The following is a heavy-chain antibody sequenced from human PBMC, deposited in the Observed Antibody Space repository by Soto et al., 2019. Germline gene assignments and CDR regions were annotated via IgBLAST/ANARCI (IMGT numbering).Heavy chain of an antibody. CDR2: IYSSGIT. D-gene: IGHD1-26*01. J-gene: IGHJ6*02. CDR1: GGSISSGGYY. Sequence: QVQLQESGPGLVKPSQTLSLTCTVSGGSISSGGYYWIWIRQHPGKGLEWIGYIYSSGITYYNPSLTRRVIISVEKSKNQIALELRSVTAADTAVYYCARARQTPLRSKYSGSYDYGMDVWGQGTTVTVSS. CDR3: ARARQTPLRSKYSGSYDYGMDV. V-gene: IGHV4-31*03.